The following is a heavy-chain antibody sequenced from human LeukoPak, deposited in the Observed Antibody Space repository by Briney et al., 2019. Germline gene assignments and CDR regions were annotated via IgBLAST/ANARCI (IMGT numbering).Heavy chain of an antibody. CDR3: TRPEKFQLRWQEGGDVDV. D-gene: IGHD3-16*01. J-gene: IGHJ6*02. Sequence: GGSLTLSCAASGFTFTGPSIHWVRQTSGKGMEWLGRVRGKTKNYATEYAASLRGRFTISRDDSRNTAFLQMNNLSPEDTALYYCTRPEKFQLRWQEGGDVDVWGQGTTVTVSS. V-gene: IGHV3-73*01. CDR1: GFTFTGPS. CDR2: VRGKTKNYAT.